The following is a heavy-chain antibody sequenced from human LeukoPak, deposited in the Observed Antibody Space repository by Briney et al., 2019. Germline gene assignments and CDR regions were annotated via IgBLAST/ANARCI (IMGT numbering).Heavy chain of an antibody. V-gene: IGHV3-11*01. CDR3: ARKNGLDY. CDR2: ISSSGSTI. CDR1: GGSISSSSYY. Sequence: LSLTCTVSGGSISSSSYYWGWIRQAPGKGLEWVSYISSSGSTIYYADSVKGRFTISRDNAKNSLYLQMNSLRAEDTAVYYCARKNGLDYWGQGTLVTVSS. J-gene: IGHJ4*02.